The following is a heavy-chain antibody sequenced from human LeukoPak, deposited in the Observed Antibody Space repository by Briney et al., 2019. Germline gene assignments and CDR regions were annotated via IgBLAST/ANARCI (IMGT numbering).Heavy chain of an antibody. D-gene: IGHD5-18*01. CDR2: ISSGSDSI. CDR3: ASRGYSYGVDY. J-gene: IGHJ4*02. V-gene: IGHV3-48*01. Sequence: PGGSLRLSCAASGFTFSRYTMNWARQAPGKGLEWISFISSGSDSIQYADSVKGRFTISRDNSKNTLYLQMNSLRAEDTAVYYCASRGYSYGVDYWGQGTLVTVSS. CDR1: GFTFSRYT.